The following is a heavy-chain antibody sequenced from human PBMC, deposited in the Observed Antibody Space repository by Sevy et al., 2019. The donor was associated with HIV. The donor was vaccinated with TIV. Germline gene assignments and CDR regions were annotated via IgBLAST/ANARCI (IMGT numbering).Heavy chain of an antibody. CDR3: AITYYYDSSGYYFSY. V-gene: IGHV3-53*01. J-gene: IGHJ4*02. CDR1: GFTFTSYA. D-gene: IGHD3-22*01. CDR2: IYSGGST. Sequence: GGSLRLSCAASGFTFTSYAMYWVRQAPGKGLEWVSVIYSGGSTYYADSVKGRFTISRDNSKNTLYLQMNSLRAEDTAVYYCAITYYYDSSGYYFSYWGQGTLVTVSS.